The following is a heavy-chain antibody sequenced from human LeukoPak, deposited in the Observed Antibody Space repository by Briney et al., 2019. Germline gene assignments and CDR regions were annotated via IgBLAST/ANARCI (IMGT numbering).Heavy chain of an antibody. CDR3: ARVKATVTTCDY. CDR1: GFTFSSYS. J-gene: IGHJ4*02. V-gene: IGHV3-21*01. CDR2: ISSSSSYI. D-gene: IGHD4-17*01. Sequence: GGSLRLSCAASGFTFSSYSMNWVRQAPGKGLEWVSSISSSSSYIYYADSVKGRFTISRDNAKNSLYLQMNSLRAEDTAVYYCARVKATVTTCDYWGQGTLVTVSS.